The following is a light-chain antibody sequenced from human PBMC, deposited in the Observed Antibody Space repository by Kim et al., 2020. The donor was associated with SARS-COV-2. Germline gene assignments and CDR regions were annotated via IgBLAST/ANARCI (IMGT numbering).Light chain of an antibody. Sequence: SASVGDRLTITCRASQDISNFLAWIQQRPGEAPKSLIYAASDLQSGVPSRFSGSGSGTDFTLTISSLQPEDFATYYCQHYHGYPYTFGQGTMLEI. J-gene: IGKJ2*01. CDR2: AAS. V-gene: IGKV1-16*01. CDR3: QHYHGYPYT. CDR1: QDISNF.